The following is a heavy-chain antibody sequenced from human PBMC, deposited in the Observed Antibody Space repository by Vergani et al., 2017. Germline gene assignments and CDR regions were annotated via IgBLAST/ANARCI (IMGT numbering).Heavy chain of an antibody. V-gene: IGHV4-30-4*01. D-gene: IGHD3-16*02. CDR3: ARASLRALVGYYYYMDV. Sequence: QVQLQESGPGLVKPSQTLSLTCSVSGDSISSGVYYWNWIRQHPGKGLEWIGSLSTTGGATHASHNPSLKSRVSISVDTSKSQFSLWVNSVTAADTAVYFCARASLRALVGYYYYMDVWGKGKTVVVSS. CDR2: LSTTGGA. J-gene: IGHJ6*03. CDR1: GDSISSGVYY.